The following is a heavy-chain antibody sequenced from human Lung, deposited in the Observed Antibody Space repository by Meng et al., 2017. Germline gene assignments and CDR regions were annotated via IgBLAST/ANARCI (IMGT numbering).Heavy chain of an antibody. V-gene: IGHV1-18*01. J-gene: IGHJ2*01. CDR3: AVMGLYGDYDNWYFDL. Sequence: QVQLVQSGAEVKKPGASVKVSRMASGYTFIRYGISWVRQAPGQGLEWMGWISTYNGNTNYAQKFQGRVTMTTDTSTSTAYMELRSLRSDDTAVYYCAVMGLYGDYDNWYFDLWGRGTLVTVSS. D-gene: IGHD4-17*01. CDR1: GYTFIRYG. CDR2: ISTYNGNT.